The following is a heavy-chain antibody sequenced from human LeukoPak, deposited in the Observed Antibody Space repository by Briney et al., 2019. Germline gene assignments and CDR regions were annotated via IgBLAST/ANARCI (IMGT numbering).Heavy chain of an antibody. CDR3: ARGRPGPAGAGTYDF. J-gene: IGHJ4*02. Sequence: ASVKVSCKASGYTFTTSDINWVRQAPGQGLEWMGWMYPNSGKTDCAQKFQGRLTMTKNTSTTTAYMEVTGLRFEDTAIYYCARGRPGPAGAGTYDFWGQGTLITVSS. V-gene: IGHV1-8*01. CDR1: GYTFTTSD. D-gene: IGHD6-13*01. CDR2: MYPNSGKT.